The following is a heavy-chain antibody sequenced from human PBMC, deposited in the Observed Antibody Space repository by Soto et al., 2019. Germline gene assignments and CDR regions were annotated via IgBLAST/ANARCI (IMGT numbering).Heavy chain of an antibody. CDR2: IYQSRRT. Sequence: SETLSLTCTVSGGSISSYYWNWIRQPPGKGLEWMGSIYQSRRTYHNPPLKSRVTISVDTYKNQFSLKLISVTAAHTALYYCAIDHYSPGWRGHVGFDHWGQGTLVTVS. V-gene: IGHV4-59*08. D-gene: IGHD6-19*01. CDR3: AIDHYSPGWRGHVGFDH. J-gene: IGHJ4*02. CDR1: GGSISSYY.